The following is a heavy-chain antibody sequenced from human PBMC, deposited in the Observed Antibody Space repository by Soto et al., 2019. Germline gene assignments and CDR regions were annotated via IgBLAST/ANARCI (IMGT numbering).Heavy chain of an antibody. CDR2: IHYSGST. V-gene: IGHV4-59*08. J-gene: IGHJ6*02. CDR1: GGSTSSYY. Sequence: SETLSLTCTVYGGSTSSYYCSWIRQPPGKRLEWIGYIHYSGSTNYNSSLKSRVDISIDTSKKQFSLKLSSVTAADTAVYYCARLNVYCVSTSCHGYYGMDVWGQGTTVTVSS. D-gene: IGHD2-2*01. CDR3: ARLNVYCVSTSCHGYYGMDV.